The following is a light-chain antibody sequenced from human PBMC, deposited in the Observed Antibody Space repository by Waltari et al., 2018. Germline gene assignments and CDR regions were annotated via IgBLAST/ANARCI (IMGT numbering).Light chain of an antibody. CDR2: DVR. CDR3: SSQSSDNVVL. Sequence: QAALNQPASVSGSPGQSITISCTGTSSDVGGYNSVSWSQDHPGQAPKVIIYDVRDRPSGISERFSGSKSGNTASLTISGLQAEDEADYYCSSQSSDNVVLFGGGTKLTVL. J-gene: IGLJ2*01. CDR1: SSDVGGYNS. V-gene: IGLV2-14*03.